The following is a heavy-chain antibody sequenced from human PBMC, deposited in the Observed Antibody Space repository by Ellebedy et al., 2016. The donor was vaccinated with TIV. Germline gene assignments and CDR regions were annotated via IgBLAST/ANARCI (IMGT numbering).Heavy chain of an antibody. CDR3: ARGDYGGLPYDY. CDR1: GYTFTSNW. V-gene: IGHV5-10-1*01. Sequence: GESLKISCKGSGYTFTSNWISWVRQMPGKGLEWMGRIDPSDSYTNYSPSFQGHVTISADKSISTAFLQWSSLRASDTAMYYCARGDYGGLPYDYWGQGTLVTVSS. D-gene: IGHD4-23*01. J-gene: IGHJ4*02. CDR2: IDPSDSYT.